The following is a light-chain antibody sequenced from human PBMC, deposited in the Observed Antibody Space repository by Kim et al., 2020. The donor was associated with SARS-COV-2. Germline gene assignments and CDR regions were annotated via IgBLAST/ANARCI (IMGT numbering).Light chain of an antibody. CDR2: SNN. CDR1: SSNIGSNT. Sequence: ELTQPPSASGTPGQRVTISCFGSSSNIGSNTVNWYQQLPGTAPKLLIHSNNERPSGVPDRVSGSKSVTSASLAISGLQSEDEADYYCAAWDDSLKGYVFGTGTKVTVL. CDR3: AAWDDSLKGYV. V-gene: IGLV1-44*01. J-gene: IGLJ1*01.